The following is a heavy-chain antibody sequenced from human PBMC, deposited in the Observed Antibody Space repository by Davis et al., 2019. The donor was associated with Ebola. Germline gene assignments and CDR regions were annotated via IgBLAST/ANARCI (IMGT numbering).Heavy chain of an antibody. CDR1: KFTLSSYW. CDR3: AKTKYSNGYWFDP. D-gene: IGHD5-18*01. CDR2: ISTSGGTT. V-gene: IGHV3-23*01. J-gene: IGHJ5*02. Sequence: GGSLRLSCAASKFTLSSYWMSWVRQAPGKGLEWVSVISTSGGTTYYADSVKGRFTISRDNSKNTLYLQMNGLRDEDTALYYCAKTKYSNGYWFDPWGQGTLVTVSS.